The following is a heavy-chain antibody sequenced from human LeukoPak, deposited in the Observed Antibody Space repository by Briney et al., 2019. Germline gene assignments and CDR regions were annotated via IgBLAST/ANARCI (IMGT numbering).Heavy chain of an antibody. J-gene: IGHJ4*02. CDR3: ARAGLTYYYDSSGYYWPDY. V-gene: IGHV1-2*02. CDR2: INPNSGGT. D-gene: IGHD3-22*01. CDR1: GYTFTGYY. Sequence: GASVKVSCKASGYTFTGYYMHWVRQAPGQGLEWMGWINPNSGGTNYAQKFQGRVTMTRDTSISTAYMDLSRLRSDDTAVYYCARAGLTYYYDSSGYYWPDYWGQGTLVTVSS.